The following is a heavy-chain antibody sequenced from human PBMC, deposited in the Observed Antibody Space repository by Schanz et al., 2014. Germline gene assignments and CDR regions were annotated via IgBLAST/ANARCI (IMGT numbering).Heavy chain of an antibody. Sequence: VQLVESGGGLVKPGGSLILSCAASRLTFANEDIHWVRQVPGKGLEWVAVVCYDGSKKYYADSVKGRFTTSRDNSKNTMYLQMNSLRAEDTAVYYCVKDLQRELLRDDHYYGMDVWGQGTTVTVSS. V-gene: IGHV3-33*06. CDR2: VCYDGSKK. D-gene: IGHD1-26*01. J-gene: IGHJ6*02. CDR3: VKDLQRELLRDDHYYGMDV. CDR1: RLTFANED.